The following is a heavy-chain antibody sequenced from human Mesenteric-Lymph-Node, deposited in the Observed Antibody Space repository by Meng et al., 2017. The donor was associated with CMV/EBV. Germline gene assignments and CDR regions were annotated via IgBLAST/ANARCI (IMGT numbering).Heavy chain of an antibody. Sequence: GGSLRLSCAVSEFTFNNYGMHWVRQAPGKGLEWLAVIWYDGSTKYYADSVKGRFTISRDNSKNTLYLQMNSLRADDTAVYYCAKNQDKWERDLDVWGQGTTVTVSS. J-gene: IGHJ6*02. CDR2: IWYDGSTK. V-gene: IGHV3-33*06. CDR1: EFTFNNYG. D-gene: IGHD1-26*01. CDR3: AKNQDKWERDLDV.